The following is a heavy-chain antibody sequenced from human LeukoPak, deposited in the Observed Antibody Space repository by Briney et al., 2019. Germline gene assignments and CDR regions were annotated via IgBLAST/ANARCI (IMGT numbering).Heavy chain of an antibody. CDR1: GGSISSDDYY. Sequence: SQTLSLTCTVSGGSISSDDYYWSWIRQPPGKGLEWIGYIHYGGSTYYNPSLKSRVTISVDTSKNQFSLKVNSVTAADTAVYYCARDLVATTGGFDYWGQGTLVTVSS. CDR3: ARDLVATTGGFDY. V-gene: IGHV4-30-4*01. J-gene: IGHJ4*02. D-gene: IGHD5-12*01. CDR2: IHYGGST.